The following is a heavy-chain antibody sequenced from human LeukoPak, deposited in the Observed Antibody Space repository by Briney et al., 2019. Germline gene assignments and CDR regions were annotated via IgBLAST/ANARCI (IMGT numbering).Heavy chain of an antibody. Sequence: GGSLRLSCAASGFIFSNYWMTWVRQAPGRGLEWVANINRDGSVEHYVDSVKGRFTISRDNAKNSLYLQMNSLRADDTAVYYCARGRGIVVVAAATSFAPWGQGTLVTVSS. V-gene: IGHV3-7*01. CDR2: INRDGSVE. CDR1: GFIFSNYW. D-gene: IGHD2-15*01. J-gene: IGHJ5*02. CDR3: ARGRGIVVVAAATSFAP.